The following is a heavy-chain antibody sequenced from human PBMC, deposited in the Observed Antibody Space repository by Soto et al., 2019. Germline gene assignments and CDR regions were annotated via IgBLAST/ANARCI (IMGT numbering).Heavy chain of an antibody. J-gene: IGHJ3*02. D-gene: IGHD6-13*01. CDR2: IIPILGIA. CDR3: ARQESYSSSWYGAFDI. V-gene: IGHV1-69*02. Sequence: QVQLVHSGAEVKKPGSSVKVSCKASGGTFSSYTISWVRQAPGQGLEWMGRIIPILGIANYAQKFQGRVTITADKSTSTAYMELSSLRSEDTAVYYCARQESYSSSWYGAFDIWGQGTMVTVSS. CDR1: GGTFSSYT.